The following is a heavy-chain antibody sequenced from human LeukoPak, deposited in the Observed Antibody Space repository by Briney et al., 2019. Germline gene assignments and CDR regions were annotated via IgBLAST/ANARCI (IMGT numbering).Heavy chain of an antibody. V-gene: IGHV1-2*02. CDR1: GYTFTDYY. D-gene: IGHD3-22*01. CDR3: ARASYHYDSSGYPGYYFDY. J-gene: IGHJ4*02. Sequence: ASVKVSCKASGYTFTDYYMHWVRRAPGQGLEWMGWINPNSGGTNYAQKFQGRVTMTRDTSISTAYMELSRLRSDDTAVYYCARASYHYDSSGYPGYYFDYWGQGTLVTVSS. CDR2: INPNSGGT.